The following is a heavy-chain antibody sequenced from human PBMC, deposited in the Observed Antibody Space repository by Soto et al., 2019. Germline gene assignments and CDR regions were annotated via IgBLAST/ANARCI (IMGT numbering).Heavy chain of an antibody. CDR1: GGTFSSYA. J-gene: IGHJ3*02. D-gene: IGHD3-9*01. Sequence: QVQLVQSGAEVKKPGSSVRVSCKASGGTFSSYAITWVRQAPGQGLEWVGEITPGSGTAKYAQRLQGRVTITADESTSTTYMQLNSLRSEDTAVYYCATPDTPWTRYVASDGLDIWGQGTMVTVSS. CDR3: ATPDTPWTRYVASDGLDI. CDR2: ITPGSGTA. V-gene: IGHV1-69*01.